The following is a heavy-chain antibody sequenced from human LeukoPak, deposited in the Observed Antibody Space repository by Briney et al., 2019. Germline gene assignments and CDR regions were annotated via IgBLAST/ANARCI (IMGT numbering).Heavy chain of an antibody. J-gene: IGHJ4*02. V-gene: IGHV4-59*01. CDR1: GGSTSGNY. D-gene: IGHD5-18*01. CDR2: IYYSGST. CDR3: ARGGYSHGYTTLDY. Sequence: PSETLSLTCTVSGGSTSGNYWSWIRQPPGKGLKWIGYIYYSGSTKYNPSLESRVTMSVDTSKNQFSLKLSSVTAADTAVYYCARGGYSHGYTTLDYWGQGTLVTVSA.